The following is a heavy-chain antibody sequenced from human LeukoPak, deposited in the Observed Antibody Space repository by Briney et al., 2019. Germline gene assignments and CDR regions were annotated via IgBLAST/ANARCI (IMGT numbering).Heavy chain of an antibody. D-gene: IGHD4-11*01. CDR2: IYHSGRT. CDR1: GGSISSSNW. Sequence: SETLSLTCAVSGGSISSSNWWGWVRQPPGKGLEWIGEIYHSGRTNYTPSLKSRVTMSVDTSKNQFSLNLSPVPAADPAVYSCARLSTVTTSFDYWGQGTLVTVSS. CDR3: ARLSTVTTSFDY. J-gene: IGHJ4*02. V-gene: IGHV4-4*02.